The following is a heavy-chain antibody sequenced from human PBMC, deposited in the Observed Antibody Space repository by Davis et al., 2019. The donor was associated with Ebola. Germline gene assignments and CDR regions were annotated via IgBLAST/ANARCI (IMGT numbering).Heavy chain of an antibody. J-gene: IGHJ4*02. CDR2: VRSHGSDD. CDR3: ARDSDDYSFDY. Sequence: GGSLRLSCAVSGFTVNNNYMSWVRQAPGRGLEWVAFVRSHGSDDHYADSVKGRFTISRDNSKNTLYLQMNSLRPEDTAVYYCARDSDDYSFDYWGQGTLVTVSS. D-gene: IGHD4-11*01. V-gene: IGHV3-30*02. CDR1: GFTVNNNY.